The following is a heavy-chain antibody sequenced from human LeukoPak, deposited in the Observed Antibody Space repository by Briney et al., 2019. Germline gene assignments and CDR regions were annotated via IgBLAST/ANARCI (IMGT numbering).Heavy chain of an antibody. V-gene: IGHV3-23*01. Sequence: GGSLRLSCAASGFTFSSYGMHWVRQAPGKGLEWVSAISGSGGSTYYADSVKGRFTISRDNSKNTLYLQMNSLRAEDTAVYYCAKGHCSSTSCYANWFDPWGQGTQVTVSS. CDR1: GFTFSSYG. CDR2: ISGSGGST. J-gene: IGHJ5*02. D-gene: IGHD2-2*01. CDR3: AKGHCSSTSCYANWFDP.